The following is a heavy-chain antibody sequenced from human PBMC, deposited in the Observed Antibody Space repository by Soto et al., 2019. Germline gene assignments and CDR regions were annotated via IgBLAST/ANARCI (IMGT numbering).Heavy chain of an antibody. Sequence: QVQLVESGGGVVQPGRSLRLSCAASGFVFSSYGIHWVRQAPGKGLEWVAGISYDGRNRYYTDSVKGRFTISRDNSMNTLYRQMNSLRAEDTAVYYCAKETYYYDSSGYYVFDYWGQGTLVTVSS. D-gene: IGHD3-22*01. J-gene: IGHJ4*02. CDR3: AKETYYYDSSGYYVFDY. CDR1: GFVFSSYG. CDR2: ISYDGRNR. V-gene: IGHV3-30*18.